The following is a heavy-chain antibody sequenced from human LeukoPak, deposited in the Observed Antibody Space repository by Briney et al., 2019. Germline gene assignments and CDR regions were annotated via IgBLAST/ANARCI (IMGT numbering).Heavy chain of an antibody. J-gene: IGHJ4*02. CDR1: GGSISSSTYY. D-gene: IGHD1-26*01. V-gene: IGHV4-39*01. CDR2: ITYSGST. CDR3: ARQGVGATDC. Sequence: SETLSLTCTVSGGSISSSTYYWAWVRQSPGKGLEWIGSITYSGSTYYNPSLESRVTISVDTSKNQFSLRLISVTAVDTAVYYCARQGVGATDCWGQGTLVTVSS.